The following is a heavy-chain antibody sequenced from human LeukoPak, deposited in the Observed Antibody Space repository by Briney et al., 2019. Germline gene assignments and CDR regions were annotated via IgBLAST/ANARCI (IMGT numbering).Heavy chain of an antibody. J-gene: IGHJ5*02. CDR2: ISAYNGNS. V-gene: IGHV1-18*01. CDR3: ARGGASSSWYSEDNWFDP. D-gene: IGHD6-13*01. CDR1: GYTFITYG. Sequence: GASVKVSCKPSGYTFITYGIIWVRQAPGQGLEWMGWISAYNGNSNYAQKLQGRVTMTTDTSTSTAYMELRSLRSDDTAVYYCARGGASSSWYSEDNWFDPWGQGTLVTVSS.